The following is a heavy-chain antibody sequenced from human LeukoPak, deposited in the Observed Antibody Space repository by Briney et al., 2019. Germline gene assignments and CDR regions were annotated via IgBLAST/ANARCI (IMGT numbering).Heavy chain of an antibody. CDR2: THHSGST. Sequence: SETLSLTCTVSGFSIRSDSYWGWIRQPPGKGLEWSGNTHHSGSTFYNPSLKSRVTISVDTSKNQFSLKLSSVTAADTAVYYCAKSGIYPLYYFDSWGQGTLVTVSS. J-gene: IGHJ4*02. CDR3: AKSGIYPLYYFDS. D-gene: IGHD1-26*01. V-gene: IGHV4-38-2*02. CDR1: GFSIRSDSY.